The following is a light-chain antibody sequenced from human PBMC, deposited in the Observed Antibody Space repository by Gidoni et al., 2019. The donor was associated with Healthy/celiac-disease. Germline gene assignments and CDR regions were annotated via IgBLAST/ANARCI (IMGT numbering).Light chain of an antibody. CDR2: DAS. CDR1: QDISNY. CDR3: QQYDNLQGT. V-gene: IGKV1-33*01. J-gene: IGKJ4*01. Sequence: DIQMTQSPSSLSASGGDRVTITCQASQDISNYLNWYQQKPGKAPKLLIYDASNLETGVPSRFSGSGSGTDFTFTISSLQPEDIATYYCQQYDNLQGTFGGGTKVEIK.